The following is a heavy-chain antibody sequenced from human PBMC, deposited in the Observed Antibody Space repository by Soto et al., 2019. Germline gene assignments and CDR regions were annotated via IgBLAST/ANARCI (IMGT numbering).Heavy chain of an antibody. CDR3: ATLHRELRSNGWFDP. V-gene: IGHV3-23*01. J-gene: IGHJ5*02. CDR1: GFTFSSYA. D-gene: IGHD1-26*01. CDR2: ISGSGGST. Sequence: PGGSLRLSCAASGFTFSSYAMSWVRQAPGKGLEWVSAISGSGGSTYYADSVKGRFTISRDNSKNTLYLQMNSLRAEDTAVYYCATLHRELRSNGWFDPWGQGTLVTVSS.